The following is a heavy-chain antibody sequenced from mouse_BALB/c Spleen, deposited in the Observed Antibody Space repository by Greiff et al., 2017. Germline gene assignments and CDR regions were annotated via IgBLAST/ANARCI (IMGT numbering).Heavy chain of an antibody. CDR1: GYTFTSYW. CDR3: ARGVTTVVARYWYFDV. V-gene: IGHV1-87*01. J-gene: IGHJ1*01. D-gene: IGHD1-1*01. CDR2: IYPGDGDT. Sequence: ESGAELARPGASVKLSCKASGYTFTSYWMQWVKQRPGQGLEWIGAIYPGDGDTRYTQKFKGKATLTADKSSSTAYMQLSSLASEDSAVYYCARGVTTVVARYWYFDVWGAGTTVTVSS.